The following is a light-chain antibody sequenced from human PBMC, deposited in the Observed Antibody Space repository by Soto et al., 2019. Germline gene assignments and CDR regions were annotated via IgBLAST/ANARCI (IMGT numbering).Light chain of an antibody. CDR2: KAS. Sequence: DIQMTQSPSTLSASVGDRVTITCRASQSISTWLAWYQQKPGKAPKLLIYKASNLEGGVPSRFSGSGSGTEFNITISSLQTDDFATYYCQQYNTYPRTFGGGTTVEIK. V-gene: IGKV1-5*03. CDR3: QQYNTYPRT. J-gene: IGKJ4*01. CDR1: QSISTW.